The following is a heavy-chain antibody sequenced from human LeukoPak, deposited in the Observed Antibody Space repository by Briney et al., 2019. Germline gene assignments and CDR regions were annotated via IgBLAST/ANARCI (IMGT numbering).Heavy chain of an antibody. V-gene: IGHV4-39*07. Sequence: SETLSLTCTVSGGSISSSSYYWGWIRQPPGKGLEWIGNIYSTGSTYYNPSLKSRVIISVGTSKNQFSLKLSSVTAADTAVYYCARVIVGAKDGAFDVWGQGTMVTVSS. CDR1: GGSISSSSYY. D-gene: IGHD1-26*01. CDR3: ARVIVGAKDGAFDV. J-gene: IGHJ3*01. CDR2: IYSTGST.